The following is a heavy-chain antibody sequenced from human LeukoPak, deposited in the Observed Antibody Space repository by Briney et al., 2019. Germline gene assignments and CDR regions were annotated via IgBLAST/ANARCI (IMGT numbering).Heavy chain of an antibody. V-gene: IGHV1-8*01. CDR3: ARSPSYSSSWHVSFDY. D-gene: IGHD6-13*01. CDR1: EYTFTSYD. Sequence: ASVTVSCKASEYTFTSYDINWVRQATGQGLEWMGWMNPNSGNTGYAQKFQGRVTMTRNTSISTAYMELSSLRSEDTAVYYCARSPSYSSSWHVSFDYWGQGTLVTVSS. CDR2: MNPNSGNT. J-gene: IGHJ4*02.